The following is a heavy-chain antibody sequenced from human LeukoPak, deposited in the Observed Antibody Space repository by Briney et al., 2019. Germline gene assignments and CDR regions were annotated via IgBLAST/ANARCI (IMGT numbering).Heavy chain of an antibody. CDR1: GYIFTDYH. D-gene: IGHD5-24*01. J-gene: IGHJ4*02. Sequence: ASVKVSCKASGYIFTDYHMHWVRQAPGQGLEWMGWINPNSGGTNYAQKFQGRVTMTRDTSISTAYMELSRLRSDDTAVCYCAREEERWLQRNFDYWGQGTLVTVSS. CDR3: AREEERWLQRNFDY. CDR2: INPNSGGT. V-gene: IGHV1-2*02.